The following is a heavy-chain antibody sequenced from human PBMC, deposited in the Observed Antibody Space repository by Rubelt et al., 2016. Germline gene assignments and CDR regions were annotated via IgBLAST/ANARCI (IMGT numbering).Heavy chain of an antibody. D-gene: IGHD2-2*02. CDR3: AIGYCSSTSCYIKLAAAGRGYFDY. Sequence: QVQLQESGPGLVKPSETLSLTYTVSGGSISSYYWSWIRQPPGKGLEWIGEINHSGSTNYNPSLKSRVTISVDTSKNQFSLKLSSVTAADTAVYYCAIGYCSSTSCYIKLAAAGRGYFDYWGQGTLVTVSS. J-gene: IGHJ4*02. CDR2: INHSGST. V-gene: IGHV4-34*01. CDR1: GGSISSYY.